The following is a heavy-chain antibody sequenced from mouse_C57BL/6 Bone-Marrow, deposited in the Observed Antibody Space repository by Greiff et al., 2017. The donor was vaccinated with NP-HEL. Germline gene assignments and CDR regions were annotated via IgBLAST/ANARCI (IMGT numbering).Heavy chain of an antibody. CDR2: IHPNSGST. Sequence: QVQLQQPGAELVKPGASVKLSCKASGYTFTSYWMHWVKQRPGQGLEWIGMIHPNSGSTNYNEKFKSKATLTVDKSSSTAYLQLSSLTSEDSAVYYCARFSYSNYLYYYAMDYWGQGTSGTVSS. D-gene: IGHD2-5*01. V-gene: IGHV1-64*01. CDR1: GYTFTSYW. CDR3: ARFSYSNYLYYYAMDY. J-gene: IGHJ4*01.